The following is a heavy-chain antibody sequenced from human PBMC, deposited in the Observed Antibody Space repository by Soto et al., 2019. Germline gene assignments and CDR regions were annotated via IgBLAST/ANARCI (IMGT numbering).Heavy chain of an antibody. Sequence: SETLSLTXTVSGGSISSSSYYWGWIRQPPGKGLEWIGSIYYSGSTYYNPSLKSRVTISVDTSKNQFSLKLSSVTAADTAVYYCARHREYQLLNYFDYWGQGTLVTVSS. J-gene: IGHJ4*02. D-gene: IGHD2-2*01. CDR1: GGSISSSSYY. CDR3: ARHREYQLLNYFDY. V-gene: IGHV4-39*01. CDR2: IYYSGST.